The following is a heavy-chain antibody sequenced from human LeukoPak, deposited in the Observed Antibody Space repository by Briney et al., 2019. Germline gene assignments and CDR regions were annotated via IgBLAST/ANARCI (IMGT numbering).Heavy chain of an antibody. D-gene: IGHD4-17*01. CDR3: ATVGDNGGYYPFDY. V-gene: IGHV4-39*01. J-gene: IGHJ4*02. CDR2: IYYSGST. Sequence: SETLSLTCTVSGGSISGSSYYWGWIRQPPGKGLEWIGSIYYSGSTYYNPSLKSRVTISVDTSKNQFSLKLSSVTAADTAVYYCATVGDNGGYYPFDYWGQGTLVTVSS. CDR1: GGSISGSSYY.